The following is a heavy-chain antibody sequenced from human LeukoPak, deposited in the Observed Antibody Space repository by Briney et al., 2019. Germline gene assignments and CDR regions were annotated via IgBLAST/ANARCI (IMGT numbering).Heavy chain of an antibody. CDR1: GFTFSSYS. CDR2: ISISSSYI. CDR3: ARTPPAFDI. J-gene: IGHJ3*02. V-gene: IGHV3-21*01. Sequence: GGSLRLSCAASGFTFSSYSMNWGRQASGKGLEWVSSISISSSYIYYADSVEGRFTISRDNAQNSLYLQMNSLRAEDTAVYYCARTPPAFDIWGQGTMVTVSS. D-gene: IGHD2-15*01.